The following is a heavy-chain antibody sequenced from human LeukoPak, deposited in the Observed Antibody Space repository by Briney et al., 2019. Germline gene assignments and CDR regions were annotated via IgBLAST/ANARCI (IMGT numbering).Heavy chain of an antibody. Sequence: SGGSLRLSCAASGFTFSSYAMSWVRQAPGKGLEWVSTISGSGGSTYYADSVKGRFTISRDSSKNTLYLQMNSLRAEDTAVYYCATQGLTIFGVVYYFDFWGQGTLVTVSS. CDR1: GFTFSSYA. V-gene: IGHV3-23*01. CDR2: ISGSGGST. CDR3: ATQGLTIFGVVYYFDF. J-gene: IGHJ4*02. D-gene: IGHD3-3*01.